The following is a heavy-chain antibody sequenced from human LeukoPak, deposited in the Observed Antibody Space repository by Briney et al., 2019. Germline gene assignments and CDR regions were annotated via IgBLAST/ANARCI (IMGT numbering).Heavy chain of an antibody. CDR3: ATHDKTSSGYYGY. V-gene: IGHV4-61*02. J-gene: IGHJ4*02. CDR1: GGPISSGSYY. Sequence: SQTLSLTCTVSGGPISSGSYYWSWIRQPAGKGLEWIGRIYTSGSTNYNPSLKSRVTISVDTSKNQFSLKLSSVTAADTAVYYCATHDKTSSGYYGYWGQGTLVTVSS. D-gene: IGHD3-22*01. CDR2: IYTSGST.